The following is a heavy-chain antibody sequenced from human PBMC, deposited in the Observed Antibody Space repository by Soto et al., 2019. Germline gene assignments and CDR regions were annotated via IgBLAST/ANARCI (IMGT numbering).Heavy chain of an antibody. J-gene: IGHJ5*02. CDR1: GYTFTSYG. Sequence: GXSVKVSCKASGYTFTSYGISWVRQAPGQGLEWMGWISAYNGNTNYAQKLQGRVTMTTDTSTSTAYMELRSLRSDDTAVYYCARDHGPEDSWQPKGWFDPWGQGTLVTASS. D-gene: IGHD6-13*01. CDR2: ISAYNGNT. V-gene: IGHV1-18*01. CDR3: ARDHGPEDSWQPKGWFDP.